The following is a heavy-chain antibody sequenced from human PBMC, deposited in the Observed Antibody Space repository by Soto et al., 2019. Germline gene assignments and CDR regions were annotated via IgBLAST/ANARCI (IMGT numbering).Heavy chain of an antibody. CDR3: AKNRFMIEDFDY. V-gene: IGHV3-23*01. CDR1: GVTFSSYA. CDR2: ISGSGGST. D-gene: IGHD3-22*01. J-gene: IGHJ4*02. Sequence: PGRSLRLSCAASGVTFSSYAMSWVRQAPGKGLEWVSAISGSGGSTYYADSVKGRFTISRDNSKNTLYLQMNSLRAEDTAVYYCAKNRFMIEDFDYWGQGTLVTVSS.